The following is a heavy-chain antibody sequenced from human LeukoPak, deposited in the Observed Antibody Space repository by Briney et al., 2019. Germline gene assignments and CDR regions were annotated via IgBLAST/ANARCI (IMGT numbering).Heavy chain of an antibody. CDR1: GLTFSSYT. CDR3: ARDSNWVNDASGI. J-gene: IGHJ3*02. V-gene: IGHV3-21*01. CDR2: ISSSSSYI. D-gene: IGHD7-27*01. Sequence: GGSLRLSCAASGLTFSSYTRTGSRQAPGKGLNGVSSISSSSSYIYYADSVKGRFIISRDNAKNSLYLQMNSLRAEDTAVYYCARDSNWVNDASGIWGQGTMVTVSS.